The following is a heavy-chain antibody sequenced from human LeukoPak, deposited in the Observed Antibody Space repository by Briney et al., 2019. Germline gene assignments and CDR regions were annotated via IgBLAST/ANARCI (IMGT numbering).Heavy chain of an antibody. Sequence: SETLSLTCTVSGGSISGYYWSWIRQPPGKGLEWIGYTSYTGSTDYNPSLKSRVTISVDTSKNQFSLKVNSVIAADTAVYYCARDRVGDASWGQGTLSPSPQ. CDR1: GGSISGYY. J-gene: IGHJ5*02. CDR2: TSYTGST. V-gene: IGHV4-59*01. CDR3: ARDRVGDAS.